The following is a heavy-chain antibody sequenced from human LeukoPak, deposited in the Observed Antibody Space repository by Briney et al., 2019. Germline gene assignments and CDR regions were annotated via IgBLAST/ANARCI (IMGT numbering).Heavy chain of an antibody. CDR1: GGTFSSYA. CDR3: VSRYCTNGVCAEDY. Sequence: SVKVSCKASGGTFSSYAISWVRQAPGQGLEWMGRIIPIFGTANYAQKFQGRVTITTDESTSIAYMELSSLRSEDTAVYYCVSRYCTNGVCAEDYWGQGTLVTVSS. V-gene: IGHV1-69*05. CDR2: IIPIFGTA. D-gene: IGHD2-8*01. J-gene: IGHJ4*02.